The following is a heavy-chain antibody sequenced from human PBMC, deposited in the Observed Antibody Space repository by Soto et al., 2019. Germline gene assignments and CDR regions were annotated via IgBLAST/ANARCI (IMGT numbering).Heavy chain of an antibody. Sequence: GGSLRLSCEVSGFTFTSYSMSWVRQAPGKGLEWVSLINTADTTYYADSVKGRFTISRDKSKNTLYLQMDSLRADDTAIYYCAKEEHTGSYKGGDYWGQGTLVTVSS. CDR1: GFTFTSYS. J-gene: IGHJ4*02. CDR2: INTADTT. D-gene: IGHD1-26*01. CDR3: AKEEHTGSYKGGDY. V-gene: IGHV3-23*01.